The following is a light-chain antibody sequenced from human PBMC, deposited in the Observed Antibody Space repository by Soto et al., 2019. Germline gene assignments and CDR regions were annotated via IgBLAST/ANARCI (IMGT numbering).Light chain of an antibody. Sequence: QSVLTQPPSVSAAPGQRVTISCSGSASNIGSNSLSWYRQFPGSSPMLVIYDNDMRPSGISARFSASKSDTSATLSITGLQTGDEADYYCGTWDHNLSAGVLGSGTKLTVL. J-gene: IGLJ1*01. V-gene: IGLV1-51*01. CDR3: GTWDHNLSAGV. CDR2: DND. CDR1: ASNIGSNS.